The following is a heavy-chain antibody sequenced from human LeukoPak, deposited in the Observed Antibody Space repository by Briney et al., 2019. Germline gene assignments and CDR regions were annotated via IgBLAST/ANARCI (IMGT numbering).Heavy chain of an antibody. V-gene: IGHV4-30-4*01. CDR2: IYYSGST. J-gene: IGHJ4*02. CDR1: GGSISSGDYY. Sequence: SETLSLTCTVSGGSISSGDYYWSWIRQPPGKGLEWIGYIYYSGSTYYNPSLKSRVTISVDTSKNQFSLKLSSVTAADTAVYYCAREGAHGYSIQSWGQGTLVTVS. CDR3: AREGAHGYSIQS. D-gene: IGHD6-13*01.